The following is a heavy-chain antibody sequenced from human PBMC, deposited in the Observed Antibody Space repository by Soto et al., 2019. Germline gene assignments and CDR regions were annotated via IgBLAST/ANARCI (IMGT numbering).Heavy chain of an antibody. CDR2: IYYSGIT. CDR1: GGSISSPNHY. Sequence: SETLSLTCAVSGGSISSPNHYWGWIRQPPGKGLEWIGDIYYSGITLYNPSLKSRATISVDTFNNQFSLKLRSVTAADTAVYYCARHGYYYDSSGYYYFIWGQGTLVTVSS. CDR3: ARHGYYYDSSGYYYFI. J-gene: IGHJ4*02. V-gene: IGHV4-39*01. D-gene: IGHD3-22*01.